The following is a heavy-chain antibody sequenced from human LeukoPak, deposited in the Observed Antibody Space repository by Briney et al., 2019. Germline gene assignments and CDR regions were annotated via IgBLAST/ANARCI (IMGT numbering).Heavy chain of an antibody. CDR1: GGSFSGHH. CDR3: AGFYFHGTNYDQYHFDL. Sequence: TSETLSLTCGVYGGSFSGHHWIWIRQPPGKGLEWIGEINQSGRTTYNPSLESRVTISVDTSNYQFSLDLGSVTAADTAMYYCAGFYFHGTNYDQYHFDLWGQGTLVTVSS. J-gene: IGHJ4*02. D-gene: IGHD2-8*01. V-gene: IGHV4-34*01. CDR2: INQSGRT.